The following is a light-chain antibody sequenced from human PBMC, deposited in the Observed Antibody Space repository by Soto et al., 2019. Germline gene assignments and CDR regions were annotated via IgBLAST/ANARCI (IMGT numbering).Light chain of an antibody. CDR1: SSDIGGYNY. J-gene: IGLJ3*02. CDR2: EVS. V-gene: IGLV2-8*01. Sequence: QSALTQPPSASGSPGQSFTISCTGTSSDIGGYNYVSWYQQHPGKAPKLIIYEVSKRPSGVPDRFSGSKSGNTASLTVSGLQAEDEADYYCTSYAGSNNLVFAGGTKLTVL. CDR3: TSYAGSNNLV.